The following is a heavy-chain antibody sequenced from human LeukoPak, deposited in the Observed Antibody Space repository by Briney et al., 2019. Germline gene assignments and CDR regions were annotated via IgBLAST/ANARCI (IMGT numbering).Heavy chain of an antibody. CDR3: VGASVDSGGAFDV. CDR1: GGSISSSSYY. Sequence: SETLSLTCTVSGGSISSSSYYWGWIRQPPGKGLEWIGYVIHSDFNKANGDITNYNPSLESRVTTSRDTPKNQFSLTLSSMTAADTATYYCVGASVDSGGAFDVWGQGTVVTVSS. V-gene: IGHV4-61*05. J-gene: IGHJ3*01. D-gene: IGHD5-12*01. CDR2: VIHSDFNKANGDIT.